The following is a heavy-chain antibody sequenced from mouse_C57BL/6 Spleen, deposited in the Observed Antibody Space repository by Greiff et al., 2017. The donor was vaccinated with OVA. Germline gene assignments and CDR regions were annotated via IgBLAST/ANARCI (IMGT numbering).Heavy chain of an antibody. CDR1: GYTFTDYE. CDR2: IDPETGGT. D-gene: IGHD1-1*01. V-gene: IGHV1-15*01. CDR3: TRYYGSSYAYYFDY. Sequence: VKLQESGAELVRPGASVTLSCKASGYTFTDYEMHWVKQTPVHGLEWIGAIDPETGGTAYNQKFKGKAILTADKSSSTAYMELRSLTSEDSAVYYCTRYYGSSYAYYFDYWGQGTTLTVSS. J-gene: IGHJ2*01.